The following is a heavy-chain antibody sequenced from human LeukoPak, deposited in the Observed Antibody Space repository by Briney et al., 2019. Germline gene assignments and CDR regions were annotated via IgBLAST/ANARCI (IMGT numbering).Heavy chain of an antibody. Sequence: SETLSLTCTVSGGSISSSSYYWGWIRQPSGKGLEWFGSIYYSGSTYYNPSLKSRVTISVDTSTNQFSLKLSSVTAADTAVYYCARVGRRWLQPPYNWFDPWGQGTLVTVSS. J-gene: IGHJ5*02. CDR3: ARVGRRWLQPPYNWFDP. CDR2: IYYSGST. CDR1: GGSISSSSYY. V-gene: IGHV4-39*07. D-gene: IGHD5-24*01.